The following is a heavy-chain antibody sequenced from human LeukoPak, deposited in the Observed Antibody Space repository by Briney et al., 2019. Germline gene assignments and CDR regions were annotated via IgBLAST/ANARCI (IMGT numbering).Heavy chain of an antibody. CDR2: INPNSGGT. Sequence: GASVKVSRKASGYTFTGYYMHWVRQAPGQGLEWMGWINPNSGGTNYAQKFQGRVTMTRDTSISTACMELSRLRSDDTAVYYCARVVAGWWFDPWGQGTLVTVSS. V-gene: IGHV1-2*02. D-gene: IGHD6-19*01. CDR3: ARVVAGWWFDP. CDR1: GYTFTGYY. J-gene: IGHJ5*02.